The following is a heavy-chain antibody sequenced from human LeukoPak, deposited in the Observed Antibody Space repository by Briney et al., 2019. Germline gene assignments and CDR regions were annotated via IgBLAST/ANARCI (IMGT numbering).Heavy chain of an antibody. J-gene: IGHJ6*02. Sequence: GGSLRLSCAASGFTFSSYSMNWVRQAPGKGLEWVAVISYDGSNKYYADSVKGRFTISRDNSENTLYLQMNSLRAEDTAVYYCARDHKGVDTAMVLLYYYYYGMDVWGQGTTVTVSS. CDR3: ARDHKGVDTAMVLLYYYYYGMDV. CDR2: ISYDGSNK. CDR1: GFTFSSYS. V-gene: IGHV3-30*03. D-gene: IGHD5-18*01.